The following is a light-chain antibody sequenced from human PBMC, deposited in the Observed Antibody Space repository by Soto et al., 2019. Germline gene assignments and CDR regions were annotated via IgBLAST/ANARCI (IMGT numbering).Light chain of an antibody. Sequence: QSALTQPASVSGSPGQSITISCTGTSSDIGGYNYVSWYQQHPGKAPKVMIYEVTNRPSGVSNRFSGSKSGNTASLTISGLQAEDEADYYCSSYTSSSTQVFGIGTKVTVL. CDR3: SSYTSSSTQV. V-gene: IGLV2-14*01. CDR2: EVT. CDR1: SSDIGGYNY. J-gene: IGLJ1*01.